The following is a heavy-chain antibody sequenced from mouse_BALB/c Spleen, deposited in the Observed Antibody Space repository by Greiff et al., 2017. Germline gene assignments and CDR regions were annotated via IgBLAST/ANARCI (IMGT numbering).Heavy chain of an antibody. Sequence: EVMLVESGGGLVKPGGSLKLSCAASGFTFSDYYMYWVRQTPEKRLEWVATISDGGSYTYYPDSVKGRFTISRDNAKNNLYLQMSSLKSEDTAMYYCARDFSITTVVAHYAMDYWGQGTSVTVSS. V-gene: IGHV5-4*02. CDR2: ISDGGSYT. CDR1: GFTFSDYY. CDR3: ARDFSITTVVAHYAMDY. J-gene: IGHJ4*01. D-gene: IGHD1-1*01.